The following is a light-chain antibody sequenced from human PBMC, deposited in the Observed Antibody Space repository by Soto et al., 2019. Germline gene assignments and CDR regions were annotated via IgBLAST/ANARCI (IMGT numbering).Light chain of an antibody. Sequence: QSALTQPRSVSGSPGQSVTISCTGTSIDVGGYNYVSWYQQHPGKAPKLMIYDVSQRPSGVPDRFSGSKSGNTASLTISGLQSEDEADYYCCAYAGTYTVFGGGTKLTVL. CDR2: DVS. V-gene: IGLV2-11*01. J-gene: IGLJ2*01. CDR1: SIDVGGYNY. CDR3: CAYAGTYTV.